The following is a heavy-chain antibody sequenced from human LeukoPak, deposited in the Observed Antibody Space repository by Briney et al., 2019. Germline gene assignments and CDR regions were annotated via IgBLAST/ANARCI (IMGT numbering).Heavy chain of an antibody. CDR3: GRWGVNAGLDR. CDR1: GFTFGNTW. V-gene: IGHV3-7*01. Sequence: GGSLRLSCAASGFTFGNTWMGWVRQAPGKGLEWVANISPDGSDEYYVDSVRSRFTISRDNAQNSVNLQVNSLRAEDSAVYYCGRWGVNAGLDRWGQGTLVSVAS. CDR2: ISPDGSDE. J-gene: IGHJ5*02. D-gene: IGHD3-10*01.